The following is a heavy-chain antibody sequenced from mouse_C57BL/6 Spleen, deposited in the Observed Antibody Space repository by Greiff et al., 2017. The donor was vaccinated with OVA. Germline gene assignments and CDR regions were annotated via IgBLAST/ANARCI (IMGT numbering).Heavy chain of an antibody. CDR3: ARGGAY. Sequence: EVKLQESGPGLVKPSQSLSLTCSVTGYSITSGYYWNWIRQFPGNKLEWTGYISYDGSNNYNPSLKNRISITRDTSKNQFFLKLNSVTTEDTATYYCARGGAYWGQGTLVTVSA. J-gene: IGHJ3*01. CDR2: ISYDGSN. CDR1: GYSITSGYY. V-gene: IGHV3-6*01.